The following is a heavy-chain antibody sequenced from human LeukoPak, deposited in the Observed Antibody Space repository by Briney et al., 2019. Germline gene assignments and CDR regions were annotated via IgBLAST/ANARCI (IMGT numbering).Heavy chain of an antibody. CDR2: INPNSGGT. D-gene: IGHD1-26*01. Sequence: ASVKVSCKASGYTFTGYYMHWVRQAPGRGLEWMGWINPNSGGTNYAQKFQGWVTMTRDTSISTAYMELSRLRSDDTAVYYCARSLYSGSYPDYWGQGTLVTVSS. CDR3: ARSLYSGSYPDY. V-gene: IGHV1-2*04. J-gene: IGHJ4*02. CDR1: GYTFTGYY.